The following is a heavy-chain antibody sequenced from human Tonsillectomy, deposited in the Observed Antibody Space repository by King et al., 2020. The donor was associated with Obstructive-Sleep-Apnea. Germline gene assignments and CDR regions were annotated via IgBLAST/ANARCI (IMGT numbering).Heavy chain of an antibody. V-gene: IGHV3-30*04. J-gene: IGHJ6*02. CDR3: ARDSYYYYGSGIYGYYFGMDV. CDR2: ISFDGNNE. CDR1: GFPFSNYA. D-gene: IGHD3-10*01. Sequence: VQLVESGGGVVQPGRSLRLSCAASGFPFSNYAVHWVRQAPGKGLEWLAVISFDGNNEFYADSVKGRFTISRDNSKNTLCLQMNSLRAEDTVVYYCARDSYYYYGSGIYGYYFGMDVWGQGTTVTVSS.